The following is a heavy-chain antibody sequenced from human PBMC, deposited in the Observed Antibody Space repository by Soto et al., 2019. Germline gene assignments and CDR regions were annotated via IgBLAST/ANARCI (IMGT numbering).Heavy chain of an antibody. CDR3: ASPYRYSSGLYFSGMDV. CDR2: INSDGSST. J-gene: IGHJ6*02. D-gene: IGHD6-19*01. Sequence: EVQLVESGGGLVQPGGSLRLSCAASGFTFSSYWMHWVRQAPGKGLVWVSRINSDGSSTSYADSVKGRFTISRDNAKNTVYLQMNSLRAEDTAVYYCASPYRYSSGLYFSGMDVWGQGTTVTVSS. CDR1: GFTFSSYW. V-gene: IGHV3-74*01.